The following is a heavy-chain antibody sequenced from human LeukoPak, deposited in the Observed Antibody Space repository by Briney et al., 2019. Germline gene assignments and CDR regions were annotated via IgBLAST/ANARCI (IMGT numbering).Heavy chain of an antibody. CDR1: GFTFSSYG. J-gene: IGHJ6*02. CDR3: AKNPGGSYSGTMDV. D-gene: IGHD1-26*01. Sequence: GRSLRLSCAASGFTFSSYGMHWVRQAPGKGLEWVAVISYDGSNKYYADSVKGRFTISRDNSKNTPYLQMNSLRAEDTAVYYCAKNPGGSYSGTMDVWGQGTTVTVSS. CDR2: ISYDGSNK. V-gene: IGHV3-30*18.